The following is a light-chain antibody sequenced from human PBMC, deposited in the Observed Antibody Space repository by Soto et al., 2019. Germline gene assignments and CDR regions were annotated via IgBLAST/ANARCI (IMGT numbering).Light chain of an antibody. J-gene: IGLJ2*01. Sequence: QSALTQPASVSGSPGKSITLSCTGTSSDVGGYDYVSWYQHHPGKAPKLMIYEVSNRPSGISNRFSGSKSGNTASLTISGLQAEDEADYYCSSYTTTSTQVFGGGTQLTVL. CDR2: EVS. CDR1: SSDVGGYDY. V-gene: IGLV2-14*01. CDR3: SSYTTTSTQV.